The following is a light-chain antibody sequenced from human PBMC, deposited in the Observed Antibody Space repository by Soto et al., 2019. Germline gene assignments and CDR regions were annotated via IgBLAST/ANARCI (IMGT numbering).Light chain of an antibody. J-gene: IGLJ2*01. V-gene: IGLV2-14*01. CDR3: SSYASSSTLI. CDR1: SSDVGGYNY. CDR2: EVS. Sequence: QSALTQPASVSGSPGQSITISCTGTSSDVGGYNYVSWYQQHPGKAPKLMIYEVSFRPSGVSNRFSGSKSGNTASLTISGLQAEDEADYYCSSYASSSTLIFGGATKLTV.